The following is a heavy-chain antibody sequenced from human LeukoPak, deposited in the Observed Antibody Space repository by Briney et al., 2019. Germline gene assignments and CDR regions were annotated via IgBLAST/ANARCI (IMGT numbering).Heavy chain of an antibody. CDR2: IYYSGST. D-gene: IGHD1-26*01. CDR1: GGSISSYY. V-gene: IGHV4-59*01. Sequence: SETLSLTCTVSGGSISSYYWGWIRQPPGKGLEWIGYIYYSGSTNYNPSLKSRVTISVDTSKNQFSLKLSSVTAADTAVYYCARDLGGSYDDAFDIWGQGTMVTVSS. J-gene: IGHJ3*02. CDR3: ARDLGGSYDDAFDI.